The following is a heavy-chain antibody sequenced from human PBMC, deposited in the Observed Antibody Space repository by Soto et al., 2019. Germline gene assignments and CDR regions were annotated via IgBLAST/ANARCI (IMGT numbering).Heavy chain of an antibody. Sequence: SQTLSLTCAISGDSVSSNNAAWNWIRQSPSRGLEWLGRTYYRSMWYNDYAVSVKSRITINPDTSKNQFSLQLNSVTPEDTAVYYCARGVAAPTWGNDYGMDVWGQGTTVTVSS. V-gene: IGHV6-1*01. CDR1: GDSVSSNNAA. CDR3: ARGVAAPTWGNDYGMDV. J-gene: IGHJ6*02. CDR2: TYYRSMWYN. D-gene: IGHD6-19*01.